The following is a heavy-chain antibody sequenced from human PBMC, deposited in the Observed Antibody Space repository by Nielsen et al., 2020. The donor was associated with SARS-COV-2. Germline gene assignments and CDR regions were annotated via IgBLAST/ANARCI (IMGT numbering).Heavy chain of an antibody. CDR1: GFTFSVYA. CDR3: TRGFYSQSDC. D-gene: IGHD2-15*01. CDR2: ISGDSNYI. J-gene: IGHJ4*02. V-gene: IGHV3-21*01. Sequence: GGSLRLSCAASGFTFSVYAMNWVRQAPGKGLEWVASISGDSNYIFYSELVKGRFTMSRDNGKNSLYLQMNTLRSEDTALYYCTRGFYSQSDCWGQGTLVTVSS.